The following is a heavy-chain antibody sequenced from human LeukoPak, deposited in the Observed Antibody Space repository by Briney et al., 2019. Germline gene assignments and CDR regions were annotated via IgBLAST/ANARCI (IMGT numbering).Heavy chain of an antibody. V-gene: IGHV3-21*01. D-gene: IGHD6-13*01. CDR1: GFTFSSYS. Sequence: PGGSLRLSCAASGFTFSSYSMNWVRQARGKGLEWVSSISSSSSYIYYADSVKGRFTISRDNAKNSLYLQMNSLRAEDTAVYYCASDSRNYFDYWGQGTLVTVSS. CDR3: ASDSRNYFDY. J-gene: IGHJ4*02. CDR2: ISSSSSYI.